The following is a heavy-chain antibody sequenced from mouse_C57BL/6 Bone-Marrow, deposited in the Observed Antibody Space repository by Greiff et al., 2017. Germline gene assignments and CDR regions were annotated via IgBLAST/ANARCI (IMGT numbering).Heavy chain of an antibody. D-gene: IGHD1-1*01. CDR3: ASLYGSSPFDY. CDR1: GYTFTSYG. V-gene: IGHV1-81*01. Sequence: VQLQQSGAELARPGASVKLSCKASGYTFTSYGLSWVKQRTGPGLEWIGEIYPRSGTTYYNEKFKGKATLTADKSSSTAYMELRSLTSEDSAVYFCASLYGSSPFDYWGQGTTLTVSS. CDR2: IYPRSGTT. J-gene: IGHJ2*01.